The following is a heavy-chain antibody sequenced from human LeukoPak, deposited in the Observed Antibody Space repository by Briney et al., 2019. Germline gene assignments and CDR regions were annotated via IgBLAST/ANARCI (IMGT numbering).Heavy chain of an antibody. CDR3: ARGDSSGWGLDY. V-gene: IGHV3-72*01. CDR2: SRSKTNRYTT. Sequence: PGGSLRLSCAASGFTFTNNFMSWVRQAPGKGLEWVGRSRSKTNRYTTQYAASVKGRFTISRDDSKNSLYLQMNSLKTEDTAVYYCARGDSSGWGLDYWGLGTLVTVSS. CDR1: GFTFTNNF. J-gene: IGHJ4*02. D-gene: IGHD6-19*01.